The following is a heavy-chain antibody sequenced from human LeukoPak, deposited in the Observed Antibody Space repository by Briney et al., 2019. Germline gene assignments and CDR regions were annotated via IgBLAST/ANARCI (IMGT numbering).Heavy chain of an antibody. CDR3: ARVDYTYYPSFDY. CDR1: GGSMSSYY. Sequence: PSETLSLTCTVSGGSMSSYYWSWIRRPPGKGLEWIGYINYSGSTNCNPSLKSRGTISVDTSKNQFSLKMSSVTAADTAVYFCARVDYTYYPSFDYWGQGTVVTVSS. CDR2: INYSGST. D-gene: IGHD3-22*01. V-gene: IGHV4-59*08. J-gene: IGHJ4*02.